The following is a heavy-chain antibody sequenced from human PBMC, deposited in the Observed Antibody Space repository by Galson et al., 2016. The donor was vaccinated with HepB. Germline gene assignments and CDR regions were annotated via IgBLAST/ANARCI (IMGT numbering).Heavy chain of an antibody. D-gene: IGHD3-10*01. CDR2: ISITSGYK. CDR1: GFTFSTYS. V-gene: IGHV3-21*01. J-gene: IGHJ4*02. CDR3: ASGMVRGVKRFDD. Sequence: SLRLSCAASGFTFSTYSMNWVRQAPGKGLEWVSFISITSGYKYYADSLKGRVTISRDNAKNSLYLQMNSLRAEDTAVYYCASGMVRGVKRFDDWGQGTLVTVSS.